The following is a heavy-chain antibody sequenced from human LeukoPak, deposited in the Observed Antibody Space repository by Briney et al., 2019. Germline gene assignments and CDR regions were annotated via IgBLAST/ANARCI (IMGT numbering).Heavy chain of an antibody. D-gene: IGHD3-22*01. V-gene: IGHV3-11*04. CDR2: ISSSGSTI. CDR3: ARKNYYDSSVAFDI. CDR1: GFTFRDYY. J-gene: IGHJ3*02. Sequence: PGGSLRLSCAASGFTFRDYYMSWIRQAPGKGLEWVSYISSSGSTIYYADSVKGRFTISRDNAKNSLYLQMNSLRAEDTAVYYCARKNYYDSSVAFDIWGQGTMVTVSS.